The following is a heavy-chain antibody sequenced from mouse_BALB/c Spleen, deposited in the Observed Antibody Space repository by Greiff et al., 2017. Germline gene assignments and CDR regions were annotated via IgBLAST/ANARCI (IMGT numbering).Heavy chain of an antibody. V-gene: IGHV5-6*01. CDR1: GFTFSSYG. D-gene: IGHD2-10*01. Sequence: EVKLVESGEDLVKPGGSLKLSCAASGFTFSSYGMSWVRQTPDKRLEWVATISSGGSYTYYPDSVKGRFTISRDNAKNNLYLQMSSLKSEDTAMYYCARDRAYYGNSDYAMDYWGQGTSVTVSS. CDR2: ISSGGSYT. CDR3: ARDRAYYGNSDYAMDY. J-gene: IGHJ4*01.